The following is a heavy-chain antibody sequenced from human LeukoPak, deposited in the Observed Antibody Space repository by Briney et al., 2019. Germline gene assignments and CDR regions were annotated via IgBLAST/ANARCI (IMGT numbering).Heavy chain of an antibody. CDR3: ASELAAAAGAIDY. J-gene: IGHJ4*02. CDR1: GFTFSSYE. CDR2: ISGSGSTI. V-gene: IGHV3-48*03. D-gene: IGHD6-13*01. Sequence: GGSLRLSCAASGFTFSSYEMNWVRQAPGEGLEWVSYISGSGSTIYYADSVKGRFTISRDNAKNSLYLQMNSLRAEDTAVYYCASELAAAAGAIDYWGQGTLVTVSS.